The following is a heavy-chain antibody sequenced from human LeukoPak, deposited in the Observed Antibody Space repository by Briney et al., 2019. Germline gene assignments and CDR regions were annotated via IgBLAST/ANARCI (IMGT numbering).Heavy chain of an antibody. D-gene: IGHD2-2*03. J-gene: IGHJ5*02. CDR3: ARDLDIVVVPAAP. CDR2: ISAYNGNT. V-gene: IGHV1-18*01. CDR1: GGTFSSYA. Sequence: ASVKVSCKASGGTFSSYAISWVRQAPGQGLEWMGWISAYNGNTNYAQKLQGRVTMTTDTSTSTAYMELRSLRSDDTAVYYCARDLDIVVVPAAPWGQGTLVTVSS.